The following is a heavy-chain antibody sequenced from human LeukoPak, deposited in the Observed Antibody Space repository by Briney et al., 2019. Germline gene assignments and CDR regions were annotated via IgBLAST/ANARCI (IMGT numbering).Heavy chain of an antibody. Sequence: KPSETLSLTCTVSGGSISSYYWTWIRQPPGKGLEWIGYITYSGRTDYSPSLKSRATISVDTSWNQFSLKLRSVTAADTAVYYCAKWGYYFDCSGHVVPTDDSSGQGTLVTVSS. D-gene: IGHD3-22*01. V-gene: IGHV4-59*01. CDR3: AKWGYYFDCSGHVVPTDDS. CDR1: GGSISSYY. CDR2: ITYSGRT. J-gene: IGHJ4*02.